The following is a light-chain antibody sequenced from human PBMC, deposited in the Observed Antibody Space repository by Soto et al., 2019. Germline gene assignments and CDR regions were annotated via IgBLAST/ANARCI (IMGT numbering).Light chain of an antibody. CDR2: GAS. J-gene: IGKJ1*01. CDR1: QSVSSK. V-gene: IGKV3-15*01. Sequence: EIVMTPSPATLSVSPGEGATLSCRASQSVSSKLAWYQQKPGQAPRLLIYGASTRATGIPARFSGSGSGTEFTLIISSLQSEDSAVYYCQQYNSWLWTFGQGTKWIS. CDR3: QQYNSWLWT.